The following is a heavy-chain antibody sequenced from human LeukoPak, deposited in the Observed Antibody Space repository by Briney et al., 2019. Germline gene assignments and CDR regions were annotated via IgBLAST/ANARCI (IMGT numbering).Heavy chain of an antibody. CDR3: ARGRLPRYYFDY. Sequence: PGGSLGLSCAASGFTFSTYAINWVRQAPGKGLEWVSGISGSGDTTYHADSVKGRFTISRDNSKNILYLQMNSLRAEDTALYYCARGRLPRYYFDYWGQGTLVTASS. CDR2: ISGSGDTT. D-gene: IGHD3-9*01. J-gene: IGHJ4*02. CDR1: GFTFSTYA. V-gene: IGHV3-23*01.